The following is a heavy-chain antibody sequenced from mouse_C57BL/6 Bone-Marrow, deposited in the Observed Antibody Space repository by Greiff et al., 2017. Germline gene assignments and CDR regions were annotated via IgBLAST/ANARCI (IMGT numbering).Heavy chain of an antibody. V-gene: IGHV1-81*01. D-gene: IGHD1-2*01. CDR3: ARVRPRRGYFDY. Sequence: VMLVESGAELARPGASVKLSCTASGYTFTSFCISWVKQRTGQGLEWIGESYPRSGNSYYNDRSNGQATLTADKSSSTAYMELRSLTSEDSAVYFCARVRPRRGYFDYWGQGPTLTVSS. CDR2: SYPRSGNS. CDR1: GYTFTSFC. J-gene: IGHJ2*01.